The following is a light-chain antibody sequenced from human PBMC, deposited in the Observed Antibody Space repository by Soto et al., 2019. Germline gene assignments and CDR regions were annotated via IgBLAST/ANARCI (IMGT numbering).Light chain of an antibody. V-gene: IGKV4-1*01. CDR2: WAS. Sequence: DIVMTQSPEPLAVSLGERATINCKSSQSVLYSSNNKNYLNWYQQKPGQPPKLLIYWASIRESGVPDRFSGSGSGTDFTLTISSVQVDDVVVYYRQKYKDSQHTLRHGTR. CDR1: QSVLYSSNNKNY. CDR3: QKYKDSQHT. J-gene: IGKJ5*01.